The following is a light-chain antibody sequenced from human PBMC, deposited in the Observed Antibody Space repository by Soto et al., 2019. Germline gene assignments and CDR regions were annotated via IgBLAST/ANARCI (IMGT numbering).Light chain of an antibody. CDR1: SSDVGGYSF. Sequence: ALTQPRSVSGSPGQSVTISCTGTSSDVGGYSFVSWYQHHPGKAPKLIIYNVIQRPSGVPDRFSASKSDNTASLTISGLQAEDEADYYCCSYAGSYTYVFGTGTKVTVL. CDR3: CSYAGSYTYV. V-gene: IGLV2-11*01. CDR2: NVI. J-gene: IGLJ1*01.